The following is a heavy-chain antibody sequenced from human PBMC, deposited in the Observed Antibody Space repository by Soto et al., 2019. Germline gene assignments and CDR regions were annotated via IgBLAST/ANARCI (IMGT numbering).Heavy chain of an antibody. CDR1: GFTFSSYA. CDR3: AKGSCGGGTCCIAF. D-gene: IGHD2-21*01. V-gene: IGHV3-23*01. J-gene: IGHJ4*02. Sequence: EVQLLESGGDLVQPGGSLRLSCAASGFTFSSYAMTWVRQAPGKGLEWVSTIPDSGGTTYYADLVQGRFSISRDNCKNALYLGMSSLTSVGTPVYYCAKGSCGGGTCCIAFWGRGALVIVSS. CDR2: IPDSGGTT.